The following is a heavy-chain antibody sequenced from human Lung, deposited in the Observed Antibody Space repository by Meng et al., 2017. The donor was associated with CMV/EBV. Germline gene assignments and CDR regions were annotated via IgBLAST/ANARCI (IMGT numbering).Heavy chain of an antibody. Sequence: GESLKISCAASGFTFNSYSMNWVRQAPGKGLEWVSSISHTGSYIYYADSVRGRFTISRDNAKNSLYLQLNSLRAEDTAVYYCARDGDRFLTTEYYFEYWGQGNXVNVAS. J-gene: IGHJ4*02. CDR3: ARDGDRFLTTEYYFEY. V-gene: IGHV3-21*01. CDR1: GFTFNSYS. CDR2: ISHTGSYI. D-gene: IGHD4-11*01.